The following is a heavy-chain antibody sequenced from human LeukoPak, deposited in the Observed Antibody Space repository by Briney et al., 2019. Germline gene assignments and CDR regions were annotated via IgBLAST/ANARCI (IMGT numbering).Heavy chain of an antibody. CDR1: GFTFSSYS. D-gene: IGHD3-9*01. Sequence: GGSLRLSCAASGFTFSSYSMNWVRQAPGKGLEWVSSISSSSSYIYYADSVKGRFTISRDNSKNTLYLQMNSLRAEDTAVYYFVKQGTDYDISGAYYCDYWGQGTLVTVSS. CDR2: ISSSSSYI. V-gene: IGHV3-21*01. J-gene: IGHJ4*02. CDR3: VKQGTDYDISGAYYCDY.